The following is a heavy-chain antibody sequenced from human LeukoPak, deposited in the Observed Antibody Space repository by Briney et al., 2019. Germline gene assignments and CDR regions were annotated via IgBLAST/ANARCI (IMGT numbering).Heavy chain of an antibody. V-gene: IGHV1-46*01. CDR1: GYTFTSYY. CDR3: AREAYSSGWHSRDAFDP. CDR2: INPSGGST. D-gene: IGHD6-19*01. J-gene: IGHJ5*02. Sequence: GASVKVSCKASGYTFTSYYMQWVRQAPGQGLEWMGIINPSGGSTSYAQKFQGRVTMTRDTSTSTVYMELSSLRSEDTAVYYCAREAYSSGWHSRDAFDPWGQGTLVTVSS.